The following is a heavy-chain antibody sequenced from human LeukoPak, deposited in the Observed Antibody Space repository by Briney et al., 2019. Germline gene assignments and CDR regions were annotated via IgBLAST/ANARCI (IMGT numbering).Heavy chain of an antibody. Sequence: GGSLRLSCAASGFTCSSYAMSWVRQAPGKGLEWVSAISGSGGSTYYADSVKGRFTISRDNSKNTLYLQMNSLRAEDTAVYYCAKVRPREYYDSSGYYRFDYWGQGTLVTVSS. V-gene: IGHV3-23*01. J-gene: IGHJ4*02. CDR2: ISGSGGST. D-gene: IGHD3-22*01. CDR3: AKVRPREYYDSSGYYRFDY. CDR1: GFTCSSYA.